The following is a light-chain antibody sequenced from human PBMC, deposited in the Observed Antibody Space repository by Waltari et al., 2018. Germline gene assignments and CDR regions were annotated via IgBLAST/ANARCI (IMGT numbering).Light chain of an antibody. CDR3: QQRSNWLIT. J-gene: IGKJ3*01. Sequence: EIVLTQSPATLSLSPGERATLSCRASQSVSSYLAWYQKKPGQAPRLLIYDASNRATGIPTRFSGSGSGTDFTLTINSLEPEDFAVYYCQQRSNWLITFGPGTKVDIK. CDR2: DAS. V-gene: IGKV3-11*01. CDR1: QSVSSY.